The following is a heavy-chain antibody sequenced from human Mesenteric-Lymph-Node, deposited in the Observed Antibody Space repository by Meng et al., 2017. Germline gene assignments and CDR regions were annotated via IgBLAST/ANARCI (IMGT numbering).Heavy chain of an antibody. Sequence: GESLKISCAASGFTFSSYAMGWVRQAPGKGLEWVSATSGSGDNTYYADSVKGRFTITRDNSKNTLYLQMNSLKTEDTAMYYCTSGSGAHTIGFWGQGALVTVSS. D-gene: IGHD3-10*01. V-gene: IGHV3-23*01. CDR2: TSGSGDNT. CDR1: GFTFSSYA. CDR3: TSGSGAHTIGF. J-gene: IGHJ4*02.